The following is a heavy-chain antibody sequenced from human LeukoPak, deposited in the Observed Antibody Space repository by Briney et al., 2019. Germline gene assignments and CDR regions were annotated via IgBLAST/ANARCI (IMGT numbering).Heavy chain of an antibody. CDR3: ARDGPMVRGAFDY. D-gene: IGHD3-10*01. CDR2: INRDGSQK. CDR1: GFSLSAFW. V-gene: IGHV3-7*01. Sequence: PGGSLRLSCAASGFSLSAFWMTWVRQAPGKGLEWVANINRDGSQKNHVDSVEGRFTISRDNAKNTLYLQMNSLRAEDTAVYYCARDGPMVRGAFDYWGQGTLVTVSS. J-gene: IGHJ4*02.